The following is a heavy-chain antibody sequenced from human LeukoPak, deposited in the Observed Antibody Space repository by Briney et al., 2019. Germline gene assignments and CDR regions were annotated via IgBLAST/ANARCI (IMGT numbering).Heavy chain of an antibody. V-gene: IGHV4-34*01. CDR3: ARALAAGRVDS. D-gene: IGHD6-13*01. CDR2: INHSGST. CDR1: GGSFSGYY. Sequence: SETLSLTCAVYGGSFSGYYWSWIRQPPGKGLEWIGEINHSGSTNYNPSLKSRVTISVDTSRNQVSLKLSSVTAADTALYYCARALAAGRVDSWGRGTLVTVSS. J-gene: IGHJ4*02.